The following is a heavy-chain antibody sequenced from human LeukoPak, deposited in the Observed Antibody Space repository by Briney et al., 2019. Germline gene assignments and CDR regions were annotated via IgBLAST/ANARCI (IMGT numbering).Heavy chain of an antibody. CDR1: GFTFSSYG. J-gene: IGHJ4*02. CDR3: ARDYKGIDY. V-gene: IGHV3-23*01. CDR2: ISGSGGST. Sequence: PGGSLRLSCAASGFTFSSYGMSWVRQAPGKGLEWVSAISGSGGSTYYADSVKGRFTISRDNAKNSLYLQMNSLRAEDTAVYYCARDYKGIDYWGQGTLVTVSS. D-gene: IGHD3-10*01.